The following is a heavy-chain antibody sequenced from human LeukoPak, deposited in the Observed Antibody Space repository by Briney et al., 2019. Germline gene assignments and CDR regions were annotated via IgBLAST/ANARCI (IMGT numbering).Heavy chain of an antibody. D-gene: IGHD2-8*01. CDR3: SPMHCTRISCP. V-gene: IGHV3-74*01. Sequence: PGGSLRLSCPASGFTLSRYWMHWVRPAAGKGLVWVARFSNDGSSWTYAGLGNVRFTVSRDNAKDTLYLQMNSLGAEDTAKYYCSPMHCTRISCPWGQGTLVTVSS. CDR2: FSNDGSSW. CDR1: GFTLSRYW. J-gene: IGHJ5*02.